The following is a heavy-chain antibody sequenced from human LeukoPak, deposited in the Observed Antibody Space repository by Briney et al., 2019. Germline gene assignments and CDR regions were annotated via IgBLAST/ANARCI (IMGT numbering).Heavy chain of an antibody. CDR2: ISSSSSYI. J-gene: IGHJ3*02. V-gene: IGHV3-21*01. Sequence: GGSLRLSCAASGFTFSSYSMNWVRQAPGKGLEWVSSISSSSSYIYYADSVKGRSTISRDNAKNSLYLQMNSLRAEDTAVYYCARETKGNYYDSRGPRGFDIWGQGTMVTVSS. CDR1: GFTFSSYS. D-gene: IGHD3-22*01. CDR3: ARETKGNYYDSRGPRGFDI.